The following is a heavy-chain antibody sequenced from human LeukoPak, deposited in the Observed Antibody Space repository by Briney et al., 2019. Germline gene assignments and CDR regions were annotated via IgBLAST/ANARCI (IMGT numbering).Heavy chain of an antibody. CDR1: GYSISSGFY. V-gene: IGHV4-38-2*02. CDR2: IYHSGST. CDR3: ARGVGLTQGGTFDY. D-gene: IGHD1-26*01. Sequence: SETLSLTCTVSGYSISSGFYWGWIWQTPGKGLEWIGSIYHSGSTHYSSSLKSRVAISMDTSKNQLSLRVSSVTAADTAVYYCARGVGLTQGGTFDYWGQGTLVTVSS. J-gene: IGHJ4*02.